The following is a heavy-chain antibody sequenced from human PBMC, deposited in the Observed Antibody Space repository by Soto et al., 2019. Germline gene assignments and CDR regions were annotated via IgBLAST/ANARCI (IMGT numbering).Heavy chain of an antibody. CDR2: VNPNSGGT. CDR3: AREGAATANYGMDV. J-gene: IGHJ6*02. D-gene: IGHD2-15*01. Sequence: GASVKVSCKASGYTFTDYYIHWVRQAPGQGLEWVGWVNPNSGGTNYAQKFQGWVTMTRDTSISTVYMELSSLKSDDMAEYYCAREGAATANYGMDVWGQGTTVTVSS. V-gene: IGHV1-2*04. CDR1: GYTFTDYY.